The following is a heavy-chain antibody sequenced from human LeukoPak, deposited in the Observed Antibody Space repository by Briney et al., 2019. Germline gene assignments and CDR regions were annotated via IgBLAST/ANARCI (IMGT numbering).Heavy chain of an antibody. CDR1: GYTFTSYD. Sequence: ASVKVSCKASGYTFTSYDINWVRQATGQGLEWMGWMNPNSGNTGYAQKFQGRVTMTRNTSISTAYMELSSLRSEDTAVYYYARLGYCSSTSCYAGYYYGMDVWGQGTTVTVSS. V-gene: IGHV1-8*01. D-gene: IGHD2-2*01. CDR3: ARLGYCSSTSCYAGYYYGMDV. CDR2: MNPNSGNT. J-gene: IGHJ6*02.